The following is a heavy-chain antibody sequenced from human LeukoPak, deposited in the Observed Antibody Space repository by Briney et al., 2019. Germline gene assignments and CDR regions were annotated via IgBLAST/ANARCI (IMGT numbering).Heavy chain of an antibody. CDR1: GLTFSSYW. V-gene: IGHV3-7*01. J-gene: IGHJ4*02. Sequence: GGSLRSSCAALGLTFSSYWLTGVGQAPGKGLEGVANTEQDGSGKHYVDSVKGRFTISRDNAENSLYLQMNSLRAEDTAVYFCARADSGGKIFDYWGQGTLVIVSP. CDR3: ARADSGGKIFDY. CDR2: TEQDGSGK. D-gene: IGHD2-15*01.